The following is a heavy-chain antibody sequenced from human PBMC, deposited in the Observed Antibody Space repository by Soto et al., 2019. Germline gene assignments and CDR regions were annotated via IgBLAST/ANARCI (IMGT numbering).Heavy chain of an antibody. V-gene: IGHV3-30*18. CDR3: AKALYSSSVYYYYGMDV. CDR2: ISYDGSNK. D-gene: IGHD6-6*01. J-gene: IGHJ6*02. Sequence: GGSLRLSCAASGFTFSSYAMHWVRQAPGKGLEWVAVISYDGSNKYYADSVKGRFTISRDNSKNTLYLQMNSLRAEDTAVYYCAKALYSSSVYYYYGMDVWGQGTTVTVSS. CDR1: GFTFSSYA.